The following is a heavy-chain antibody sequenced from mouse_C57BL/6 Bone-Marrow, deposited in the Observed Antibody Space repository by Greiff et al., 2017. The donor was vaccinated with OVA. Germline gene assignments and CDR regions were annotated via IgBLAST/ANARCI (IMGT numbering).Heavy chain of an antibody. D-gene: IGHD1-1*01. CDR1: GFNIKNTY. Sequence: VHVKQSVAELVRPGASVKLSCTASGFNIKNTYMHWVKQRPEQGLEWIGRIDPANGNTKYAPKFQGKATITADTSSNTAYLQLSSLTSEDTAIYYCAPFITTVVAKAYWGQGTLVTVSA. CDR2: IDPANGNT. V-gene: IGHV14-3*01. J-gene: IGHJ3*01. CDR3: APFITTVVAKAY.